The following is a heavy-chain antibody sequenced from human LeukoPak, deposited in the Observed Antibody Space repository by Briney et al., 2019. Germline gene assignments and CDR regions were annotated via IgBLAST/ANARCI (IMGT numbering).Heavy chain of an antibody. V-gene: IGHV1-8*03. J-gene: IGHJ5*02. Sequence: ASVKVSCKRSGYTFTTYDINGVRQATGQGLEWMGWMNPNSGNTGYAQKFQGRVTITRNTSISTAYMELSSLRSEDTAVYYCATGGKNCSAGSCYRLFDPWGQGTLVTVSS. CDR3: ATGGKNCSAGSCYRLFDP. D-gene: IGHD2-15*01. CDR2: MNPNSGNT. CDR1: GYTFTTYD.